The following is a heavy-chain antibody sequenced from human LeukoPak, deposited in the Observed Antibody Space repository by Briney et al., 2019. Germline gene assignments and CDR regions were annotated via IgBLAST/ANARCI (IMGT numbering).Heavy chain of an antibody. D-gene: IGHD4-17*01. Sequence: GGSLRLSCAASGFTFDEYAKHWVRHAPGKGLEGVSLISGDGGSTYYADSVKGRFTISRYNSKNSLYLQMNSLRTEDTALYYFAKDTTVTPVGYWGQGTLVTVSS. CDR3: AKDTTVTPVGY. J-gene: IGHJ4*02. V-gene: IGHV3-43*02. CDR1: GFTFDEYA. CDR2: ISGDGGST.